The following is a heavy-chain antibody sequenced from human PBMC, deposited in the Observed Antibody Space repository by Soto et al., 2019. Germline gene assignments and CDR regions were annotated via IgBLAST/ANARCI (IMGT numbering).Heavy chain of an antibody. CDR3: ASGHDAYKVRY. D-gene: IGHD1-1*01. Sequence: TLSLPFTVSGGSISGGGTCSYLTWIRQVPGKGLEWIGYIYYTGNTYYNPSLKSRPTISIDTSENQFSLKLTHVTAADTAVYFCASGHDAYKVRYWGQGTLVTVSS. CDR1: GGSISGGGTCSY. J-gene: IGHJ4*02. V-gene: IGHV4-31*03. CDR2: IYYTGNT.